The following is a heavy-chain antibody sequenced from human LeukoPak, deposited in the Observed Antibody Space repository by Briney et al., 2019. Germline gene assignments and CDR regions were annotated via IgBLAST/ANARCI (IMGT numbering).Heavy chain of an antibody. V-gene: IGHV3-48*01. J-gene: IGHJ3*02. D-gene: IGHD2-15*01. CDR1: GFSFRSHG. Sequence: GGTLRLSCAASGFSFRSHGMNWVRQAPGKGLEWVSYISSSSSTIYYADSVKGRFTISRDNAKNSLYLQMNSLRAEDTAVYYCARTRVAARTYDAFDIWGQGTMVTVSS. CDR3: ARTRVAARTYDAFDI. CDR2: ISSSSSTI.